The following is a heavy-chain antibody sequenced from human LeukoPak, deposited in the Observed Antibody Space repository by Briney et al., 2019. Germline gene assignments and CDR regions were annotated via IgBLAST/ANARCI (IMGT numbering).Heavy chain of an antibody. J-gene: IGHJ4*02. D-gene: IGHD2/OR15-2a*01. Sequence: GGSLRLSCAASGFTFSDYYMSWIRQAPGEGLEWVSYISSSGSTIYYADSVKGRFTISRDNAKNSLYLQMNSLRAEDTAVYYCASVAYFYHDFDYWGQGTLVTVSS. CDR1: GFTFSDYY. V-gene: IGHV3-11*01. CDR3: ASVAYFYHDFDY. CDR2: ISSSGSTI.